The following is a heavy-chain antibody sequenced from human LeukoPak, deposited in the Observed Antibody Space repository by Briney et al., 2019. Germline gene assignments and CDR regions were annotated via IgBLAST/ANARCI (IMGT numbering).Heavy chain of an antibody. J-gene: IGHJ4*02. Sequence: GGSLRLSCAASGFTLSSYWMSWVRQAPGKGLEWVANIKRDGSEKYYVDSVKGRFTISRDNSKNSLYLQMNSLRAEDTAVFYCAREMSGGSCFDYWGQGTLVTVSS. CDR3: AREMSGGSCFDY. CDR2: IKRDGSEK. V-gene: IGHV3-7*01. D-gene: IGHD2-15*01. CDR1: GFTLSSYW.